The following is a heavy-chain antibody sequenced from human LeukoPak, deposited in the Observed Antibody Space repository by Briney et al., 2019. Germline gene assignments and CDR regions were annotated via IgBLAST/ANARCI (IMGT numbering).Heavy chain of an antibody. V-gene: IGHV1-8*01. J-gene: IGHJ6*02. CDR1: GYTFTSYD. D-gene: IGHD2-2*01. Sequence: ASVKVSCKASGYTFTSYDINWARQATGQGLEWMGWMNPNSGNTGYAQKFQGRVTMTRNTSISTAYMELSSLRSEDTAVYYCARGWGFEDIVVVPAAPYYYGMDVWGQGTTVTVSS. CDR3: ARGWGFEDIVVVPAAPYYYGMDV. CDR2: MNPNSGNT.